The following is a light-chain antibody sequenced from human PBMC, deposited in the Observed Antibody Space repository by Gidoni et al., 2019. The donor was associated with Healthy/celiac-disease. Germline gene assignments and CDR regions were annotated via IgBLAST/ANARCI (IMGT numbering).Light chain of an antibody. CDR1: KLGDKY. J-gene: IGLJ1*01. CDR3: QAWDSSTASYV. V-gene: IGLV3-1*01. CDR2: QDS. Sequence: SYELTQPPPVSFSPGQTASITCSGDKLGDKYACWYQQKPGQSPVLVIYQDSKRPSGIPERFSGSNSGNTATLTISGTQAMDEADYYCQAWDSSTASYVFGTGTKVTVL.